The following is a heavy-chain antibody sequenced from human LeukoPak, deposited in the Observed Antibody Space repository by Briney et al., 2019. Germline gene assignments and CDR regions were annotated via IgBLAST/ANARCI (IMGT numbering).Heavy chain of an antibody. CDR2: INTNTGNP. CDR3: ARDGQLVTRKRWIQLWTWFDP. D-gene: IGHD5-18*01. J-gene: IGHJ5*02. CDR1: GYTFTSYA. V-gene: IGHV7-4-1*02. Sequence: ASVKVSCKASGYTFTSYAMNWVRQAPGQGLEWMGWINTNTGNPTYAQGFTGRFVFSLDTSVSTAYLQISSLKAEDTAVYYCARDGQLVTRKRWIQLWTWFDPWGQGTLVTVSS.